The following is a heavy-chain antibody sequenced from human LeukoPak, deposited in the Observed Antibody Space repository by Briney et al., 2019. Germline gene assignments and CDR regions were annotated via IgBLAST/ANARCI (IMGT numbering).Heavy chain of an antibody. CDR1: GGSFSSSNW. Sequence: SETLSLTCAVSGGSFSSSNWWSWVRQRPGKGLEWIGEIYHSGSTNYNPSLKSRVTISVDKSKNQFSLKLSSVTAADTAVYYCASSGAGSSKDYWGQGTLVTVSS. CDR3: ASSGAGSSKDY. J-gene: IGHJ4*02. V-gene: IGHV4-4*02. CDR2: IYHSGST. D-gene: IGHD3-10*01.